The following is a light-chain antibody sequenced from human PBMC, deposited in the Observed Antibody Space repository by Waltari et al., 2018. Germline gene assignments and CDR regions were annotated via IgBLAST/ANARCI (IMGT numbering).Light chain of an antibody. Sequence: VLTQSPATLSLPPGDRAALSCRASQSIVDAIAWYQQRPGQTPRLLIYDASNRAPGIPARFSGSGSGTDFTLTISSLEPEDFAVYYCQQRRNWPLSFGQGTRLEIK. V-gene: IGKV3-11*01. CDR1: QSIVDA. CDR2: DAS. CDR3: QQRRNWPLS. J-gene: IGKJ5*01.